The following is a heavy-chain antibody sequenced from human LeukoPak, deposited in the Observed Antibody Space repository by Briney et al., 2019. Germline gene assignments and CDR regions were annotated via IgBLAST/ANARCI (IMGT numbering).Heavy chain of an antibody. CDR1: GFTFSGYT. CDR2: ISNISTYI. CDR3: ALSARYCTNGVCYTGQFDY. J-gene: IGHJ4*02. V-gene: IGHV3-21*01. D-gene: IGHD2-8*01. Sequence: GGSLRLSCAASGFTFSGYTMTWVRQAPGKGLEWVSSISNISTYIYYADSVKGRFTISRDNAKNSLYLQMNSLRAEDTAVYYCALSARYCTNGVCYTGQFDYWGQGTLVTVSS.